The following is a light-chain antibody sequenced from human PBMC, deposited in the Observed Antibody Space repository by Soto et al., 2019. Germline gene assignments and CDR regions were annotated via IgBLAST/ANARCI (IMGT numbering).Light chain of an antibody. Sequence: EIVLTQSPGTLSLSPGERATLSCRASQSIISSFLAWYQQKPGQAPRLLIYGASSRATGIPDRFSGSGSGTDFTLTISRLEPEDFAVYYCQQYGPSPWTFGQGTKVEIK. J-gene: IGKJ1*01. CDR2: GAS. CDR1: QSIISSF. CDR3: QQYGPSPWT. V-gene: IGKV3-20*01.